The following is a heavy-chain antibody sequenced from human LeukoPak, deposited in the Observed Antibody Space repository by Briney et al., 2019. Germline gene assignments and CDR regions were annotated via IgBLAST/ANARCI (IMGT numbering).Heavy chain of an antibody. CDR3: ATSAMQLYYFDY. CDR1: GGSISSGGYS. J-gene: IGHJ4*02. D-gene: IGHD6-13*01. CDR2: IYHSGST. V-gene: IGHV4-30-2*01. Sequence: SSETLSLTCAVSGGSISSGGYSWSWIRQPPGKGLEWIGYIYHSGSTYYNPSLKSRVTISVDRSKNQFSLKLSSVTAADTAVCYCATSAMQLYYFDYWGQGTLVTVSS.